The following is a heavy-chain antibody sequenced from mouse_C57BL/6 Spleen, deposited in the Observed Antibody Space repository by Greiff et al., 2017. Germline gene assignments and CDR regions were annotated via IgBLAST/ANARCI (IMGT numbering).Heavy chain of an antibody. CDR3: AQITYDYGSSCFDY. J-gene: IGHJ2*01. CDR1: GFSLSTSNMG. V-gene: IGHV8-5*01. Sequence: QVTLKESGPGLLQPSQPLSLTCYFSGFSLSTSNMGIGWIRQPSGKGLEWLAHIWWNDDKSYNPSLKSRLTISKDTSNNQVFLKITSVDPADTATYYCAQITYDYGSSCFDYWGQGTTLTVSS. CDR2: IWWNDDK. D-gene: IGHD1-1*01.